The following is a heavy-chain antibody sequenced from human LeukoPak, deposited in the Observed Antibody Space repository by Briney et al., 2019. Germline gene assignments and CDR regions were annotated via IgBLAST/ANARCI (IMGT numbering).Heavy chain of an antibody. CDR3: ARVTQPWGYYYDSSGYLFDY. V-gene: IGHV4-59*01. Sequence: SETLSLTCTVSSGSISSYYWSWIRQPPGKGLEWIGYIYYSGSTNYNPSLKSRVTISVDTSKNQFSLKLSSVTAADTAVYYCARVTQPWGYYYDSSGYLFDYWGQGTLVTVSS. D-gene: IGHD3-22*01. CDR1: SGSISSYY. J-gene: IGHJ4*02. CDR2: IYYSGST.